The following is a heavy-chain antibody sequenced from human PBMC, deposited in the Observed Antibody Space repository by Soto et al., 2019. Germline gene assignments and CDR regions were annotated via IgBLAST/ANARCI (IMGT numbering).Heavy chain of an antibody. CDR2: IIPMYGPA. J-gene: IGHJ5*02. V-gene: IGHV1-69*01. Sequence: QVPLVQSGAEVKKPGSSVTVSCKASGGTFSSYAIHWVRQAPGQGLEWMGGIIPMYGPAKYAQRFQGRVTITADETTTTVYMELTRLTSQATAVYDCARVTSMVRGVIDTWFAPWGHGTLVTVSS. CDR1: GGTFSSYA. D-gene: IGHD3-10*01. CDR3: ARVTSMVRGVIDTWFAP.